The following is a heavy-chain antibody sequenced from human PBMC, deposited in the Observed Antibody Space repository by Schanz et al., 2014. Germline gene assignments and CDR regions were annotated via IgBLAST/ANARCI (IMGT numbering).Heavy chain of an antibody. J-gene: IGHJ6*02. CDR2: ISSSSSYI. D-gene: IGHD6-13*01. CDR3: AREEGWGIAAAGPKHYYYGMDV. V-gene: IGHV3-21*01. CDR1: GFAFSVYG. Sequence: VQMVESGGGVVQPGRSLRLSCAASGFAFSVYGMHWVRQAPGKGPEWVSSISSSSSYIYYADSVKGRFTISRDNAKNSLYLQMNSLRAEDTAVYYCAREEGWGIAAAGPKHYYYGMDVWGQGTTVTVSS.